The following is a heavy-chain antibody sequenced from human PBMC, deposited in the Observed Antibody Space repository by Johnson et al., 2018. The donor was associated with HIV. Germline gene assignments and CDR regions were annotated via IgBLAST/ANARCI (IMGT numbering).Heavy chain of an antibody. CDR3: ARPLGIAAAATEVDDAFDI. CDR1: GFTFSTYD. Sequence: VQLLESGGGLVQPGGSLRLSCAASGFTFSTYDMNGVRQATGKGLEWVSPMGSAGATYYPAPVQGRFTISSENAKNSLYLQMNSLRAEDTAVYYCARPLGIAAAATEVDDAFDIWGQGTMVTVSS. J-gene: IGHJ3*02. CDR2: MGSAGAT. V-gene: IGHV3-13*01. D-gene: IGHD6-13*01.